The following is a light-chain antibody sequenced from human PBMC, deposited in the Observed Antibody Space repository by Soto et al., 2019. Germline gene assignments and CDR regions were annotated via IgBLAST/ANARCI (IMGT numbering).Light chain of an antibody. CDR2: GNI. V-gene: IGLV1-40*01. CDR1: SSNIGAGYD. Sequence: QSVLTQPPSVSGAPGQRVTISCTGSSSNIGAGYDVHWYHQLPGTAPKLLIYGNINRPSGVPDRFSGSKSGTSASLAITGLQAEDEADSYCQSYDSSLSGSIFGGGTKLTVL. J-gene: IGLJ2*01. CDR3: QSYDSSLSGSI.